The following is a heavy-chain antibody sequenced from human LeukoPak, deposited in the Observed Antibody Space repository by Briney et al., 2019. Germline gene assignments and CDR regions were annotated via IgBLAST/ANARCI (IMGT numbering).Heavy chain of an antibody. Sequence: SETLSLTCTVSGGSISSYYWSWIRQPPGKGLEWIGYIYYSGSTNYNPSLKSRVTISVDTSKNQFSLKLSSVTAADTAVYYCARSIGYSYGPNWFDPWAREPWSPSPQ. D-gene: IGHD5-18*01. V-gene: IGHV4-59*08. J-gene: IGHJ5*02. CDR3: ARSIGYSYGPNWFDP. CDR1: GGSISSYY. CDR2: IYYSGST.